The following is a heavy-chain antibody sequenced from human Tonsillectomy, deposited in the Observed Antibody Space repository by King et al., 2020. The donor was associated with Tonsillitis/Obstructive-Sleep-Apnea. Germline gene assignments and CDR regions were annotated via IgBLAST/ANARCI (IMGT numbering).Heavy chain of an antibody. CDR2: INPSGDST. Sequence: QLVQSGAEVKKPGASVKVSCKACGYTFTSYSMHWVRQAPGQGLEWMGIINPSGDSTKFAQKFQGRVTMTRDTSTSTVYMEISSLRSEDTAVYYCERVSSSYFDYWGQGTLVTVSS. J-gene: IGHJ4*02. V-gene: IGHV1-46*01. CDR1: GYTFTSYS. D-gene: IGHD6-13*01. CDR3: ERVSSSYFDY.